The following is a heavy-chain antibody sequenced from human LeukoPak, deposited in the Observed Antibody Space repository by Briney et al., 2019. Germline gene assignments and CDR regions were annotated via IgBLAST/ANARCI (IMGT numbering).Heavy chain of an antibody. CDR1: GFTFTSYS. D-gene: IGHD3-16*01. J-gene: IGHJ4*02. CDR2: ISSSSTYI. CDR3: ARVYYDHVMGPTTHFDY. Sequence: PGGSLRLSCAASGFTFTSYSMNWVRQAPGRGLEWVSSISSSSTYIYYADSVKARFTISRDNAKNSLYLQMNSLRAEDTALYYCARVYYDHVMGPTTHFDYWGQGTLVTVSS. V-gene: IGHV3-21*04.